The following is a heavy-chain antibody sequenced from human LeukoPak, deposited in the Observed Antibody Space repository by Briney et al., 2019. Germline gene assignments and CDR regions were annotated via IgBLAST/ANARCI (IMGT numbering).Heavy chain of an antibody. CDR2: IYSSGST. D-gene: IGHD6-19*01. Sequence: SETLSLTCTVSGGSISSYYWSRIRQPPGKGLEWIGYIYSSGSTNYNPSLRSRVTISVDTSKNQFSLRLSSVTAADTAVYYCARLYYSSGWYRYFDYWGQGTLVTVSS. V-gene: IGHV4-59*01. CDR1: GGSISSYY. CDR3: ARLYYSSGWYRYFDY. J-gene: IGHJ4*02.